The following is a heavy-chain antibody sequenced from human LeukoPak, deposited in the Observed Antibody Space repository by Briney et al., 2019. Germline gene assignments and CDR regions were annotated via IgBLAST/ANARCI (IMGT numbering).Heavy chain of an antibody. D-gene: IGHD2-15*01. V-gene: IGHV4-59*01. CDR2: IYYSGST. CDR1: GGSISNYY. Sequence: PSETLSLTCTVSGGSISNYYWSWIRQPPGKGLEWIGYIYYSGSTNYNPSLKSRVTISVDTSKNQFSLKLTSVTAADTAVYYCARGRRYCSGGSCYQRRFDYWGQGTLVTVSS. J-gene: IGHJ4*02. CDR3: ARGRRYCSGGSCYQRRFDY.